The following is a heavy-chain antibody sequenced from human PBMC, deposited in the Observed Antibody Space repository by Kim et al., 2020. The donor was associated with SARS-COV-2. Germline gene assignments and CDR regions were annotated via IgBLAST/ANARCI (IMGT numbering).Heavy chain of an antibody. J-gene: IGHJ4*02. CDR3: ARGYKSTVGY. V-gene: IGHV3-21*01. D-gene: IGHD1-20*01. CDR2: ISSRSGYI. Sequence: GSLRLSCAASGFTFPSSGMNWVRQAPGKGLEWVSSISSRSGYIYYADSVKGRFTISGDSAKNSLYLQMNSLRAEDTAVYYCARGYKSTVGYWGQGTLVT. CDR1: GFTFPSSG.